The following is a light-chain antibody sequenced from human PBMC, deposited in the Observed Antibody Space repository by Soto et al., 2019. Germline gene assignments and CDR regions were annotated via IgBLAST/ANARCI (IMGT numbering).Light chain of an antibody. V-gene: IGLV1-51*01. CDR1: SSNIGDNF. CDR3: GTWDSSLNGYVV. Sequence: QSVLTQPPSVSAAPGQRVTISCSGSSSNIGDNFVSWYQQLPGTAPKLLIYDNYKRPSGIPDRFSGSKAGTSATLGITGLQTGDEAVYYCGTWDSSLNGYVVFGGGTKLTVL. J-gene: IGLJ2*01. CDR2: DNY.